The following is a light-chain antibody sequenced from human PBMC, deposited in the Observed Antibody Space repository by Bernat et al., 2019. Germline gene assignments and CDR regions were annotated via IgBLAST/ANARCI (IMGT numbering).Light chain of an antibody. CDR3: QRNDSFPLT. CDR2: SAF. CDR1: QGIAKW. J-gene: IGKJ4*01. V-gene: IGKV1-12*01. Sequence: DIQMTQSPSSVSASIGDRVTITCRASQGIAKWLAWYQVKPGKAPKLLIYSAFTLQNGAPSRFSGSGSWTDFTLTIDSLQSEDFATYYCQRNDSFPLTFGGGTAVEIK.